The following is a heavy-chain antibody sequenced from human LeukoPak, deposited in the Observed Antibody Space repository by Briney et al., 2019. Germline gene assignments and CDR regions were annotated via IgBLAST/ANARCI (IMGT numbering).Heavy chain of an antibody. V-gene: IGHV3-30*02. CDR1: GFTFITYG. CDR3: ASSFTALRGMDV. J-gene: IGHJ6*02. Sequence: PGGSLRLSCAASGFTFITYGMHWVRQAPGKGLEWVAFIRFDGNDKYYADSVKGRFTISRDNSRNTLYLQMNSLRAEDTAVYYCASSFTALRGMDVWGQGTTVTVSS. CDR2: IRFDGNDK. D-gene: IGHD5-18*01.